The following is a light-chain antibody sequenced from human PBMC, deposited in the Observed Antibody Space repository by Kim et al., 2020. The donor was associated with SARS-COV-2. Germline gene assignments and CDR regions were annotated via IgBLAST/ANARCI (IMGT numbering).Light chain of an antibody. V-gene: IGKV1-33*01. J-gene: IGKJ3*01. CDR2: DAS. CDR3: QQYDHLPFA. Sequence: DIQMTQSPSSLSASVGDRVTITCQASQDITKYLNWYQQISGTAPKLLIHDASNLEKGVPSRFSGSGSGTHFTLTISSLQPGDIATYYCQQYDHLPFAFGPGTKVDI. CDR1: QDITKY.